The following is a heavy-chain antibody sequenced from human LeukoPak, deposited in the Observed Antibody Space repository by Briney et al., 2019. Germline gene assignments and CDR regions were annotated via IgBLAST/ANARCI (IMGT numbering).Heavy chain of an antibody. CDR3: ARETIGRYCSSTSCYWWFDP. CDR2: IYYSGST. V-gene: IGHV4-31*03. Sequence: SETLSLTCTVSGGSISSGGYYWSWIRQHPGKGLEWIGYIYYSGSTYYNPSLKSRVTISVDTSKNQYSLKLSSVTAADTAVYYCARETIGRYCSSTSCYWWFDPWGQGTLVTVSS. D-gene: IGHD2-2*01. J-gene: IGHJ5*02. CDR1: GGSISSGGYY.